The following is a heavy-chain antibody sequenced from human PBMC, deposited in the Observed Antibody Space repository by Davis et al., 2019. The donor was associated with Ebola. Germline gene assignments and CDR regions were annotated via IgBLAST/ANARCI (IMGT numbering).Heavy chain of an antibody. J-gene: IGHJ4*02. CDR1: GGSISSYY. V-gene: IGHV4-59*01. CDR2: IYYSGST. CDR3: ARLSYDSSGYDY. D-gene: IGHD3-22*01. Sequence: PSETLSLTCTVSGGSISSYYWSWIRQPPGKGLEWIGYIYYSGSTNYIPSLKSRVTISVDTSKNQFSLKLSSVTAADTAVYYCARLSYDSSGYDYWGQGTLVTVSS.